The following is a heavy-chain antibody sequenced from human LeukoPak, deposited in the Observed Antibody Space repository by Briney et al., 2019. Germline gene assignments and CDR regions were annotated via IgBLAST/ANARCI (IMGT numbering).Heavy chain of an antibody. V-gene: IGHV3-11*04. Sequence: PGGSLRLSCAASGFTFSDYYMSWIRQAPGKGLEWVSYISSSGSTIYYADSVKGRFTISRDNAKNSLYLQMNSLRTEDTAVYYCARDSRYDIWSGYEYNWFDPWGQGTLVTVSS. CDR3: ARDSRYDIWSGYEYNWFDP. D-gene: IGHD3-3*01. CDR1: GFTFSDYY. CDR2: ISSSGSTI. J-gene: IGHJ5*02.